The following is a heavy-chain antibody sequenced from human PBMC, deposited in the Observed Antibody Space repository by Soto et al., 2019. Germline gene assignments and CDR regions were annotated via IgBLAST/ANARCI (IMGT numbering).Heavy chain of an antibody. CDR3: ARASYGYNWFDP. Sequence: GASVKVSCKASGYTFTSYAMHWVRQAPGQRPEWMGWINAGNGNTKYSQKFQGRVTITRDTSASTAYMELSSLRSEDTAVYYCARASYGYNWFDPWGQGTLVTVSS. J-gene: IGHJ5*02. CDR2: INAGNGNT. V-gene: IGHV1-3*01. CDR1: GYTFTSYA. D-gene: IGHD4-17*01.